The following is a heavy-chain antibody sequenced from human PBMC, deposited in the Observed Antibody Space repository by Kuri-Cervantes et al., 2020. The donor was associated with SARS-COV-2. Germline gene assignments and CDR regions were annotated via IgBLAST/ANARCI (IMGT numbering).Heavy chain of an antibody. CDR3: ARGMRVGWLSPLDY. J-gene: IGHJ4*02. Sequence: GGSLRLSCAASGFTFSSYSMNWVRQAPGKGLEWVSYISSSSSTIYYADSVKGRFTISRDNAKNSLYLQMNSLRAEDTAVYYCARGMRVGWLSPLDYWGQGTLVTVSS. CDR2: ISSSSSTI. CDR1: GFTFSSYS. V-gene: IGHV3-48*01. D-gene: IGHD3-22*01.